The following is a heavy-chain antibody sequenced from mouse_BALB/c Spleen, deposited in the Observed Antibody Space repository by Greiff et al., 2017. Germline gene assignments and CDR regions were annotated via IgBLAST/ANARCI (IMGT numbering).Heavy chain of an antibody. D-gene: IGHD2-3*01. J-gene: IGHJ3*01. Sequence: EVKLVESGGGLVKPGGSLKLSCAASGFTFSSYAMSWVRQTPEKRLEWVATISSGGSYTYYPDSVKGRFTISRDNAKNTLYLQMSSLRSEDTAMYYCASDGLAWFAYWGQGTLVTISA. CDR2: ISSGGSYT. CDR3: ASDGLAWFAY. V-gene: IGHV5-9-3*01. CDR1: GFTFSSYA.